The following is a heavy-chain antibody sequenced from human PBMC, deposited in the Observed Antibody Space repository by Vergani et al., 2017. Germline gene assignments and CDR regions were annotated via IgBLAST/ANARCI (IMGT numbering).Heavy chain of an antibody. CDR2: IIPIFGTA. J-gene: IGHJ5*02. CDR3: AGYDSSGPPDWFDP. V-gene: IGHV1-69*13. D-gene: IGHD3-22*01. CDR1: GGTFSSYA. Sequence: QVQLVQSGAEVKKPGASVKVSCKASGGTFSSYAISWVRQAPGQGLEWMGRIIPIFGTATYAQKFQGRVTITADESTSTAYMELSSLRSEDTAVYYCAGYDSSGPPDWFDPWGQGTLVTVSS.